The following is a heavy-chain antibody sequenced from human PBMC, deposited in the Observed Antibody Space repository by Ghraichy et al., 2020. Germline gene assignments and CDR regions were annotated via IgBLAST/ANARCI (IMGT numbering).Heavy chain of an antibody. CDR2: INNDGIST. Sequence: GGSLRLSCAASGFTLSSYWMHWVRHVPGKGLVWVSCINNDGISTSYADSVKGRFTISRDNAKNTLYLQMNSLRAEDTAVYYCAKGGSKVADYWGQGTLVTGSS. J-gene: IGHJ4*02. CDR3: AKGGSKVADY. V-gene: IGHV3-74*01. D-gene: IGHD3-10*01. CDR1: GFTLSSYW.